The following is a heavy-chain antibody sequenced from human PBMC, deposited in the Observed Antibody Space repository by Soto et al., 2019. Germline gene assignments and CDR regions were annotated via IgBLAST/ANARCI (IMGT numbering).Heavy chain of an antibody. D-gene: IGHD6-19*01. J-gene: IGHJ4*01. V-gene: IGHV4-38-2*02. CDR3: ARVHVMVVAGSTFDY. Sequence: SETLSLTCTVSGGSISSGSYWAWIRQPPGKGPEWIASIYHGGTTFYNPSLKSRITISVDTSNNQFSLKLTSVTAADTAVYYCARVHVMVVAGSTFDYWGHGTLVTVSS. CDR2: IYHGGTT. CDR1: GGSISSGSY.